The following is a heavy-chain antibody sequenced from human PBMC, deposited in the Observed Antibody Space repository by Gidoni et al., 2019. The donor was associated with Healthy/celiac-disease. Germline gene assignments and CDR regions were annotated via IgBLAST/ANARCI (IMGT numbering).Heavy chain of an antibody. CDR3: ARHSTIFGAGGAFDI. D-gene: IGHD3-3*01. CDR1: GGPISSSSYY. CDR2: IYYRGST. Sequence: QLQLQESGPGLVKPSETLSIPCTVSGGPISSSSYYWGWIRQPPGKGLEWIGSIYYRGSTSYNPSLKSRVTISVDTSKIHFSLKLSSVTAADTAVYYCARHSTIFGAGGAFDIWGQGTMVTVSS. V-gene: IGHV4-39*01. J-gene: IGHJ3*02.